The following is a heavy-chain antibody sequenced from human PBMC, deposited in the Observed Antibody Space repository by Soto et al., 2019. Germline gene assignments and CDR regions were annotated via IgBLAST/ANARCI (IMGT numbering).Heavy chain of an antibody. J-gene: IGHJ4*02. D-gene: IGHD6-19*01. CDR3: AREPRWLAIRYYFDY. CDR1: GYTFTSYD. V-gene: IGHV1-46*01. Sequence: ASVKLACKASGYTFTSYDMHWVRQAPGQGLEWMGIINPSGGSTSYAQKFQGRVTMTRDTSTSTVYMELSSLRSEDTAVYYCAREPRWLAIRYYFDYWGQGTLVTVSS. CDR2: INPSGGST.